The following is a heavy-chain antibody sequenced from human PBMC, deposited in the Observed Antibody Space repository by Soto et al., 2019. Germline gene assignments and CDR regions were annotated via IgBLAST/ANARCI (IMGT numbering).Heavy chain of an antibody. D-gene: IGHD1-26*01. CDR3: ARDYSGTHGAFYS. V-gene: IGHV3-23*01. CDR2: ISGRGRIT. CDR1: GFTFSNYA. J-gene: IGHJ4*02. Sequence: EVQLLESGGGLVQPGGSLRLSCAASGFTFSNYAMSWVRQAPGKGLEWVSGISGRGRITYYADSVKGRFTISRDNSKNTLDVQMNSMRAEDTAIYFCARDYSGTHGAFYSWSQGTLVTVSS.